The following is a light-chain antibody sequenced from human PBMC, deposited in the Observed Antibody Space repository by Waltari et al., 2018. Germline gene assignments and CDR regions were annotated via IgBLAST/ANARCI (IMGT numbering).Light chain of an antibody. CDR1: QRLTKNY. V-gene: IGKV3-20*01. Sequence: VLTQSPGTLSLSPGERATFSCRASQRLTKNYLAWYQQKPGQAPRLLIYGASSRAAGIPDRFSGSVSGTDFTLTISRLEPEDFAVYYCQQYGSSIMYTFGQGTKLEIK. CDR2: GAS. J-gene: IGKJ2*01. CDR3: QQYGSSIMYT.